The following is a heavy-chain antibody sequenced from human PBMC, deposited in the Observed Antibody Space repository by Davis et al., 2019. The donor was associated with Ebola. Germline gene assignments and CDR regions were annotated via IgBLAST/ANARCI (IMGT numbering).Heavy chain of an antibody. CDR3: ARDSDPPRYYFDY. CDR2: ISSSSSTI. Sequence: GESLKISCAASGFTFSSYSMNWVRQAPGKGLEWVSYISSSSSTIYYADSVKGRFTISRDNSKNTLYLQMNSLRAEDTAMYYCARDSDPPRYYFDYWGQGTLVTVSS. CDR1: GFTFSSYS. J-gene: IGHJ4*02. V-gene: IGHV3-48*01.